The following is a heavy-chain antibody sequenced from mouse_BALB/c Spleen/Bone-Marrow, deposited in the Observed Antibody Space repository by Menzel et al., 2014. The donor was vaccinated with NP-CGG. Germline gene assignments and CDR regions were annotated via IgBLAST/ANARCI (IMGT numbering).Heavy chain of an antibody. V-gene: IGHV2-9*02. CDR2: IWAGGST. Sequence: VKVVESGPGLVAPSQSLSITCTVSGFSLTSYGVHWVRQPPGKGLEWLGVIWAGGSTNYNSALMSRLSISKDNSKSQVFLKMNSLQTDDTAMYYCARDRGDYVFAYWGQGTLVTVSA. CDR1: GFSLTSYG. CDR3: ARDRGDYVFAY. D-gene: IGHD2-4*01. J-gene: IGHJ3*01.